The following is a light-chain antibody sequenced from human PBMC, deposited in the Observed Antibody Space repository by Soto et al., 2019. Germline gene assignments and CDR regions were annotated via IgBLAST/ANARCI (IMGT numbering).Light chain of an antibody. J-gene: IGKJ4*01. V-gene: IGKV3-11*01. Sequence: EIVVTQSPATLSLSPGERATLSCRASQSVSNYLAWYQQKPGQAPRLLIHDASTRATGIPARFSGSGSGTDFTLTITTLEPEDFAVYYCQQHINRLSFGGGTKVDIK. CDR1: QSVSNY. CDR3: QQHINRLS. CDR2: DAS.